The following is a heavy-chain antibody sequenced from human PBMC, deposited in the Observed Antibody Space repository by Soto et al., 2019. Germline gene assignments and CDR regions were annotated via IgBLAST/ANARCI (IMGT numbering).Heavy chain of an antibody. CDR3: ATARSTLVPEVRKDNMDV. V-gene: IGHV4-59*01. Sequence: SETLCLTCTVSGGSISSYYWSWIRRPPGKGLEWIGYIYNSGSTHSNPSLQSRVTISVDTSKNQFSLKLSSVTAVETGLYYCATARSTLVPEVRKDNMDVWCQGTTVT. CDR2: IYNSGST. J-gene: IGHJ6*02. D-gene: IGHD3-10*01. CDR1: GGSISSYY.